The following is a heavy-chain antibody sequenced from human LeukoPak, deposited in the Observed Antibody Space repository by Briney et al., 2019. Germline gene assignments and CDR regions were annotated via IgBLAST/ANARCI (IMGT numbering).Heavy chain of an antibody. CDR1: PDSIRSYY. CDR3: ARHYGGLDDY. CDR2: VYYTGSS. Sequence: SETLSLTCTVSPDSIRSYYWNWIRQSPGKGLEWIGYVYYTGSSNYNPSLRGRVTMSVATSKNQISLSLRSVTAADTAIYYCARHYGGLDDYWGQGTLIIVSS. J-gene: IGHJ4*02. V-gene: IGHV4-59*01. D-gene: IGHD4-23*01.